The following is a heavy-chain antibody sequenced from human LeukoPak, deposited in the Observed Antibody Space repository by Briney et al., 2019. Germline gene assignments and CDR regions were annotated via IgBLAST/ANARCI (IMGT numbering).Heavy chain of an antibody. Sequence: GGSLRLSCAASGFTFSSYSMNWVRQAPGKGLEWVSYISSSSSTIYYADSVKGRFTISRDNSKNTLYLQVTSLRAEDTAVYYCAKDHKGYYYGMDVWGQGTTVTVSS. D-gene: IGHD2-15*01. V-gene: IGHV3-48*01. CDR2: ISSSSSTI. J-gene: IGHJ6*02. CDR3: AKDHKGYYYGMDV. CDR1: GFTFSSYS.